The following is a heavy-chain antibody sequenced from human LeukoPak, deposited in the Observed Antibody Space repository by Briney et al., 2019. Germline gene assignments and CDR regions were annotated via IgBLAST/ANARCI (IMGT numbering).Heavy chain of an antibody. J-gene: IGHJ3*02. CDR1: GGSISSYY. CDR3: ARDGWEHDAFDI. V-gene: IGHV4-59*01. Sequence: SETLSLTSTVSGGSISSYYWSWIRQPPGKGLEWIGYIYYSGSTNYNPSLKSRVTISVDTSKNQFSLKLSSVTAADTAVYYCARDGWEHDAFDIWGQGTMVTVSS. D-gene: IGHD1-26*01. CDR2: IYYSGST.